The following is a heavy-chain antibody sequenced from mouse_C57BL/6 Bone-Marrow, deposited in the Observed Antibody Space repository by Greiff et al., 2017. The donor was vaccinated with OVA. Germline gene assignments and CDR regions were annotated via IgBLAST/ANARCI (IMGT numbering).Heavy chain of an antibody. Sequence: VQRVESGAELVKPGASVKLSCKASGYTFTEYTIHWVKQRSGQGLEWIGWFYPGSGSIKYNEKFKDKATLTADKSSSTVYMELSRLTSEDSAVYFCARHEEYYGNFYYFDYWGQGTTLTVSS. CDR1: GYTFTEYT. CDR3: ARHEEYYGNFYYFDY. CDR2: FYPGSGSI. D-gene: IGHD2-1*01. J-gene: IGHJ2*01. V-gene: IGHV1-62-2*01.